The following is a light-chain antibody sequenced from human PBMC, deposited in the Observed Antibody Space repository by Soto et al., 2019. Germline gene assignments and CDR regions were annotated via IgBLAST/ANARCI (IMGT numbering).Light chain of an antibody. Sequence: QSVLTQPPSASGSPGQSVTISCTGTSSDVGGYNYVSWYQQHPGKAPQLMIYEVSKRPSGVPDRFSGSKSGNTASLTVSGLQAEDEADYYCNSYAGSNNVYVSGTGTKVTVL. CDR1: SSDVGGYNY. V-gene: IGLV2-8*01. J-gene: IGLJ1*01. CDR2: EVS. CDR3: NSYAGSNNVYV.